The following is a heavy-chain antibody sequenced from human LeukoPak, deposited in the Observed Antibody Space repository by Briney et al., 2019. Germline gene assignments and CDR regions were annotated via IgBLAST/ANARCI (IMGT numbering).Heavy chain of an antibody. Sequence: GGSLRLSCAASGITVSSNYMTWVRQAPGKGLEWVAVIWYDGSNKYYADSVKGRFTISRDNSKNTLDLQMNSLRAEDTAVYHCARGFNSFDYWGQGTLVTISS. D-gene: IGHD3-10*01. CDR2: IWYDGSNK. CDR1: GITVSSNY. J-gene: IGHJ4*02. V-gene: IGHV3-33*08. CDR3: ARGFNSFDY.